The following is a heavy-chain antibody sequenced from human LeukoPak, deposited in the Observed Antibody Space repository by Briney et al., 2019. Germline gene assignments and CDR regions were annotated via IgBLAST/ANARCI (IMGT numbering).Heavy chain of an antibody. CDR1: GFTFSSSA. CDR2: INGRDVST. CDR3: AKERYSNAWDYFDY. D-gene: IGHD3-16*01. Sequence: GGSLRLSCAASGFTFSSSAVSWVRQAPGKGLEWVSAINGRDVSTYYADSVKGRFTISRDNSKNTLYLQMNSLRVEDTAVYYCAKERYSNAWDYFDYWGQGTLVTVSS. J-gene: IGHJ4*02. V-gene: IGHV3-23*01.